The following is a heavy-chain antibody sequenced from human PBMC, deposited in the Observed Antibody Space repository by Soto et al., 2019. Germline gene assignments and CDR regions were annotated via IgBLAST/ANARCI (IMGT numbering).Heavy chain of an antibody. CDR3: ASQYYYDSSGYVY. V-gene: IGHV3-21*01. J-gene: IGHJ4*02. CDR1: GFAFSSYS. Sequence: GGSLRLSCAASGFAFSSYSMNWVRQAPGKGLEWVSSISSSSSYIYYADSVKGRFTISRDNAKNSLYLQMNSLRAEDTAVYYCASQYYYDSSGYVYWGQGTLVTVSS. CDR2: ISSSSSYI. D-gene: IGHD3-22*01.